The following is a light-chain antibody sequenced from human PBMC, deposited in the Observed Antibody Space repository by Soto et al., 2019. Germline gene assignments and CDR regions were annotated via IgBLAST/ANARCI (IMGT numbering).Light chain of an antibody. Sequence: DIQMTQSPPSLSASVGDRVTITCRASQGISNYLVWYQQRPGKVPKLLIHTASTLQSGVPSRFSGSESGTEFTLTISSLQPEDVATYYCQRYNTAPLTFGGGTKVDIK. CDR3: QRYNTAPLT. J-gene: IGKJ4*01. V-gene: IGKV1-27*01. CDR1: QGISNY. CDR2: TAS.